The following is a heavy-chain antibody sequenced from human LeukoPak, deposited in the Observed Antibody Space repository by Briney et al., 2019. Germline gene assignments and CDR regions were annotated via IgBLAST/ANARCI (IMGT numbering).Heavy chain of an antibody. CDR1: GFSFSSYW. J-gene: IGHJ4*02. D-gene: IGHD5-18*01. V-gene: IGHV3-7*01. Sequence: GGSLRLSCAASGFSFSSYWMSWVRQAPGKGREGVANKKQERSEKNYVDSAKGRFTISRYNGKSTLYLQMNRLRAEDTAVYYCASVGGYSHPGDYWGQGTLVTVSS. CDR2: KKQERSEK. CDR3: ASVGGYSHPGDY.